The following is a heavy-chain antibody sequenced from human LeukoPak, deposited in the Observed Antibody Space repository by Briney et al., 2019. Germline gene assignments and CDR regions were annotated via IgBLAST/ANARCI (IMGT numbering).Heavy chain of an antibody. J-gene: IGHJ5*02. Sequence: SETLSLTCTVSGGSISSGAYYWSWIRQPPGKGLEWIGYIYYSGSTYYNPSLKSRVTISVDTSKNQFSLKLSSVTAADTAVYYCARDLYYGSGSYVFDPWGQGTLVTVSS. V-gene: IGHV4-30-4*01. CDR3: ARDLYYGSGSYVFDP. D-gene: IGHD3-10*01. CDR1: GGSISSGAYY. CDR2: IYYSGST.